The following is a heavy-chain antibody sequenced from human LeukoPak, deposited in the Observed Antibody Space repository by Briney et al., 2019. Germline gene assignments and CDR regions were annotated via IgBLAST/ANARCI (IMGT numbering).Heavy chain of an antibody. J-gene: IGHJ5*02. CDR3: ARGKSTGYGGPYNWFDP. Sequence: GASVKVSCKASGYTFTGYYMHWVRQAPGQGLEWMGWINPNSGGTNYAQKFQGWVTMTRDTSISTAYMELSRLRSDDTAVYYCARGKSTGYGGPYNWFDPWGQGTLVTVSS. D-gene: IGHD5-12*01. CDR2: INPNSGGT. V-gene: IGHV1-2*04. CDR1: GYTFTGYY.